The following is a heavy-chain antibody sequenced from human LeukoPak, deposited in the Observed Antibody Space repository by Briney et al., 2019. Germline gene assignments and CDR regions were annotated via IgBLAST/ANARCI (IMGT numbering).Heavy chain of an antibody. Sequence: QSGRSLRLSCAASGFTFSNYGMHWVRQAPGKGLEWVADISYDGGNKYYGDSVKGRFSISRDNSKNTLYLQMNSLRAEDTAVYYCAKDWGFQYASGSYCEYWGQGTRVTVSP. CDR1: GFTFSNYG. CDR2: ISYDGGNK. CDR3: AKDWGFQYASGSYCEY. D-gene: IGHD3-10*01. J-gene: IGHJ4*02. V-gene: IGHV3-30*18.